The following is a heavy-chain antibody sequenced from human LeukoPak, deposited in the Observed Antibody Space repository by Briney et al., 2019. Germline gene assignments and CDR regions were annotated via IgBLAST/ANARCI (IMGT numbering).Heavy chain of an antibody. Sequence: SKTLSLTCTVSGGSFSNGAFCWGWVRQPPGKGLEWIGSIFYSGSTYYNRSLTSRATISIDTSNNQFSLKLSSVTAADTAVYYCARQRDMAFDYWGQGTLVTVSS. CDR3: ARQRDMAFDY. J-gene: IGHJ4*02. D-gene: IGHD5-24*01. CDR2: IFYSGST. V-gene: IGHV4-39*01. CDR1: GGSFSNGAFC.